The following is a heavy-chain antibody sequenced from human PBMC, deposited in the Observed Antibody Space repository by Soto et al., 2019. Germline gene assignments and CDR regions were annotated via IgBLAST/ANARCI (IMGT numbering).Heavy chain of an antibody. V-gene: IGHV3-9*01. CDR1: GFTFDNYA. CDR2: ISWNSNTI. J-gene: IGHJ4*02. Sequence: QRLSCAASGFTFDNYAMHWVRQAPGKGLEWVSGISWNSNTIAYADSVKGRFTISRDNAKNSLYLQMNSLRAEDTAVYYCARDLVDTAWGQGTLVTVSS. CDR3: ARDLVDTA. D-gene: IGHD5-18*01.